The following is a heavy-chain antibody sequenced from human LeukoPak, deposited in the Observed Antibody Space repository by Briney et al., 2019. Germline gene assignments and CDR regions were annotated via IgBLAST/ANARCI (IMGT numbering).Heavy chain of an antibody. V-gene: IGHV3-30-3*01. D-gene: IGHD1-26*01. CDR3: ARVGLSGSYYYFDY. Sequence: PGGSLRLSCAASGFTFSSYAMHWVRQAPGKELEWVAVISYDGSNKYYADSVKGRFTISRDNSKNTLYLQMNSLRAEDTAVYYCARVGLSGSYYYFDYWGQGTLVTVSS. J-gene: IGHJ4*02. CDR1: GFTFSSYA. CDR2: ISYDGSNK.